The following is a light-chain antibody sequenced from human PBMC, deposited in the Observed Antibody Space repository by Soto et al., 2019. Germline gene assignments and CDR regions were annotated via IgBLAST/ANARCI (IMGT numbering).Light chain of an antibody. CDR1: QGISKY. CDR2: DAS. J-gene: IGKJ4*01. CDR3: QQGSYWR. Sequence: EMILTQSPATLSLSPGERATLSCKTSQGISKYIAWYQQKPGQPPRLLIYDASIRATGIPARFSGNGSRTDYTLTITSLEPEDFAVYYCQQGSYWRFGGGTRVQIK. V-gene: IGKV3-11*01.